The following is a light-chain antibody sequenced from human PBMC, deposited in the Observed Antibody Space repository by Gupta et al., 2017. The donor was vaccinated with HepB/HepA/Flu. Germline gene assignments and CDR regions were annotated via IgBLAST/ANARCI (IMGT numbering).Light chain of an antibody. Sequence: QSVLTQPPSVSGAPGQSVTISCTVSSSNIGAGYDVHWYQQLPGTAPKLLIYGNSNRPSGVPDRFSGSKSGTSASLAITGLQAEDEADYYCQSYDSSLSGVVFGGGTKLTVL. CDR3: QSYDSSLSGVV. J-gene: IGLJ2*01. V-gene: IGLV1-40*01. CDR1: SSNIGAGYD. CDR2: GNS.